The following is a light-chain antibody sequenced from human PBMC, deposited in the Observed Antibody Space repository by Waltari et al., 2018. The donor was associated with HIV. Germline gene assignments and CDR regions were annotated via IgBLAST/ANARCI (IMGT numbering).Light chain of an antibody. CDR1: RNVNNW. Sequence: DIQMTQSPSTLSASVGDRVTITCRASRNVNNWLAWYQQKPGKAPKLLIYKASNLESGVPSRFSGSGSETKFTLTISSLQHDDSATYYCQQFNYYWTFGQGTKVQIK. V-gene: IGKV1-5*03. CDR3: QQFNYYWT. CDR2: KAS. J-gene: IGKJ1*01.